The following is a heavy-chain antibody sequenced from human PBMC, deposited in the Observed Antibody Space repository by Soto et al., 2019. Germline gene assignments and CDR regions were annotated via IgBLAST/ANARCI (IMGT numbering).Heavy chain of an antibody. D-gene: IGHD3-22*01. J-gene: IGHJ4*02. CDR2: ISGSGGST. V-gene: IGHV3-23*01. Sequence: GGSLRLSCAASGFTFSSYPMSWVRQPPGKGLEWVSAISGSGGSTYYADSVKGRFTTSRDNSKNTLYLQMNSLRAEDTDVYYCAKAGIGYYDSSGYYYGYWGQGTLVTVSS. CDR1: GFTFSSYP. CDR3: AKAGIGYYDSSGYYYGY.